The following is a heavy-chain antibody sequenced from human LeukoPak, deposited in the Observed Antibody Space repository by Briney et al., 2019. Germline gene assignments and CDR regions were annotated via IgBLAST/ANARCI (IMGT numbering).Heavy chain of an antibody. Sequence: GGSLRLSCAASGFTFSSYSMNWVRQAPGKGLEWVSSISSSRSYIYYADSVNGRFTISRDNAKNSLYLQMNSLSAEDTAVYYCARDYACSGGGCYPPDSDYWGQGTLVTVSS. CDR3: ARDYACSGGGCYPPDSDY. J-gene: IGHJ4*02. V-gene: IGHV3-21*01. CDR2: ISSSRSYI. CDR1: GFTFSSYS. D-gene: IGHD2-15*01.